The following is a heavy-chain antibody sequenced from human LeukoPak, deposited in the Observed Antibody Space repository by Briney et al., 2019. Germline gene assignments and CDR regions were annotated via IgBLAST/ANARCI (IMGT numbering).Heavy chain of an antibody. CDR2: ISGSGGST. J-gene: IGHJ4*02. D-gene: IGHD6-19*01. V-gene: IGHV3-23*01. CDR3: AKDRVSSGWPTNTDY. CDR1: GFTFSSYA. Sequence: GGSLRLSCAASGFTFSSYAMSWVRQAPGKGLEWVSAISGSGGSTYYADSVKGRSTISRDNSKNTLYLQMNSLRAEDTAVYYCAKDRVSSGWPTNTDYWGQGTLVTVSS.